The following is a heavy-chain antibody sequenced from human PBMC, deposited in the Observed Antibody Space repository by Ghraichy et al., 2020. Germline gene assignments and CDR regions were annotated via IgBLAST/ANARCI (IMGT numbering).Heavy chain of an antibody. CDR1: GGSFSGYY. Sequence: SQTLSLTCAVYGGSFSGYYWSWIRQPPGKGLEWIGEINHSGSTNYNPSLKSRVTISVDTSKNQFSLKLSSVTAADTAVYYCARVSHYDYVWGSYRYTPTVDYWGQGTLVTVSS. D-gene: IGHD3-16*02. CDR3: ARVSHYDYVWGSYRYTPTVDY. CDR2: INHSGST. V-gene: IGHV4-34*01. J-gene: IGHJ4*02.